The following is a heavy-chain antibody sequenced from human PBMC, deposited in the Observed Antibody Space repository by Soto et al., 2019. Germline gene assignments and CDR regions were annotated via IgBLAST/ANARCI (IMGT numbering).Heavy chain of an antibody. CDR3: ARDLEGFGELLVDY. V-gene: IGHV3-33*01. J-gene: IGHJ4*02. D-gene: IGHD3-10*01. CDR2: IWYDGSNK. CDR1: GFTFSSYG. Sequence: VQLVESGGGVVQPGRSLRLSCAASGFTFSSYGMHWVRQAPGKGLEWVAVIWYDGSNKYYADSVKGRFTISRDNSKNTLYLQMNSLRAEDTAVYYCARDLEGFGELLVDYWGQGTLVTVSS.